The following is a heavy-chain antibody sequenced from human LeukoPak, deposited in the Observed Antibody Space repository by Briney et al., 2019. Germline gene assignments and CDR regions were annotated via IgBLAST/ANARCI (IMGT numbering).Heavy chain of an antibody. CDR3: ARGRKDYDSSGYILPY. D-gene: IGHD3-22*01. J-gene: IGHJ4*02. CDR1: GGTFSSYA. CDR2: IIPIFGTA. Sequence: ASVKVSCKASGGTFSSYAISWVRQAPGQGLEWMGGIIPIFGTANYAQKFQGRVTITADESTSTAYMELSSLRSEDTAAYYCARGRKDYDSSGYILPYWGQGTLVTVSS. V-gene: IGHV1-69*13.